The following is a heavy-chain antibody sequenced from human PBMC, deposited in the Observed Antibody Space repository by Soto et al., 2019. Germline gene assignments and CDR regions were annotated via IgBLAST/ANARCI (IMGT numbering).Heavy chain of an antibody. J-gene: IGHJ5*02. CDR1: GYTFSNYY. D-gene: IGHD2-2*01. CDR2: INPVGGIT. CDR3: ARGESLEIPSAIADYKWLDP. Sequence: GASVKVSCKASGYTFSNYYLHWVRQAPGQGLEWMGIINPVGGITYYAEKFQGRVTMTRDTSASTGYMEVTSLRSEDTAVYFCARGESLEIPSAIADYKWLDPWGQGTLVTVSS. V-gene: IGHV1-46*01.